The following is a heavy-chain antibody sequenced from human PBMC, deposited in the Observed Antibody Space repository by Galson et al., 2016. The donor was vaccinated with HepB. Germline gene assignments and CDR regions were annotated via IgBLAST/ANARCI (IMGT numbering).Heavy chain of an antibody. D-gene: IGHD2-2*01. CDR3: AKDAILACGTGCYADY. CDR1: GFTFRSYG. Sequence: SLRLSCAASGFTFRSYGIHWVRQAPGKGLEWVAVISYDGTNKYYADSLKGRFTISRDNSKNTLYQQMNSQRAEDTAVYYCAKDAILACGTGCYADYWGQGTLVTVSS. V-gene: IGHV3-30*18. CDR2: ISYDGTNK. J-gene: IGHJ4*02.